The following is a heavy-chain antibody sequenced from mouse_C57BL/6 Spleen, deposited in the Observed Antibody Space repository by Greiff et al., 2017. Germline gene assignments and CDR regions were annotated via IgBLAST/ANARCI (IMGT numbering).Heavy chain of an antibody. D-gene: IGHD3-2*02. CDR2: IDPSDSYT. CDR3: AQTAQAWFAY. V-gene: IGHV1-69*01. CDR1: GYTFTSYW. J-gene: IGHJ3*01. Sequence: VQLQQPGAELVMPGASVKLSCKASGYTFTSYWMHWVKQRPGQGLEWIGEIDPSDSYTNYNQKFKGKSTLTGDKSSSTAYMQLSILTSEDSAVYYCAQTAQAWFAYWGQGTLVTVSA.